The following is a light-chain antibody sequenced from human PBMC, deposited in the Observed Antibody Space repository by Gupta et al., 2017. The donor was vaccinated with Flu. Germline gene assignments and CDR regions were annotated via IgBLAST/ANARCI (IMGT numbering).Light chain of an antibody. J-gene: IGKJ2*02. Sequence: DIQMTQSPSSLSASVGDRVTITCRASQSITNFLNWYQQKPGKAPKVLIYAASSLQSGVPSRFSGSGSGTDFTLTITKLQPEDFATYYCQQSYSTPGTFGQGTKLEIK. CDR3: QQSYSTPGT. CDR1: QSITNF. CDR2: AAS. V-gene: IGKV1-39*01.